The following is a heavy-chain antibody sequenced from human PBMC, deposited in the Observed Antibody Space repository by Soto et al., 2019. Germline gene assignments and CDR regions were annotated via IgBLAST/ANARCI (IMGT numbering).Heavy chain of an antibody. Sequence: GGSLRLSCAASGFTFSSYAMSWVRQAPGKGLEWVSAISGGGGSTYYADSVKGRFTISRDNSKNTLYLQMNSLRAEDTAVYYCAKDDYYDSSGYFVYWGQGTLVTVSS. V-gene: IGHV3-23*01. CDR3: AKDDYYDSSGYFVY. D-gene: IGHD3-22*01. CDR1: GFTFSSYA. CDR2: ISGGGGST. J-gene: IGHJ4*02.